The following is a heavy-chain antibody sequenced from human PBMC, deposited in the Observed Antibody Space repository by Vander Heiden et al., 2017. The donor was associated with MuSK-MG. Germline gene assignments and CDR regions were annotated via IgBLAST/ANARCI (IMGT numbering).Heavy chain of an antibody. CDR1: GGSITSYY. V-gene: IGHV4-59*01. CDR3: ARLIYGDFAYSFDY. Sequence: QVQLQESGPGLVKPSETLSLTCTVSGGSITSYYWSWIRQPPGKGLDWIGYIYYTGSIRYNPSLQSRVTISVDPSKNQFSLRLSSVTAADTAVYYCARLIYGDFAYSFDYWGQGTLVTVS. J-gene: IGHJ4*02. CDR2: IYYTGSI. D-gene: IGHD4-17*01.